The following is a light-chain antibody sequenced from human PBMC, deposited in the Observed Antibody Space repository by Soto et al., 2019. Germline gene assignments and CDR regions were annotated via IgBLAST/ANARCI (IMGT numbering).Light chain of an antibody. CDR1: QSISSY. Sequence: DIQMTQSPSSLSASVGDRVTITCRASQSISSYLNWYRQKPGKAPDLLIYAASSLQSGVPSSFSASGSGTDFTLTISSLQPEDFATYYCQQRYSIPPTFGPGPKVFIK. J-gene: IGKJ3*01. CDR3: QQRYSIPPT. V-gene: IGKV1-39*01. CDR2: AAS.